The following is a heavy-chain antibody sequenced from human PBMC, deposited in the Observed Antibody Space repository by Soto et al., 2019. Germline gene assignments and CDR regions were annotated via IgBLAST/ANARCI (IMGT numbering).Heavy chain of an antibody. V-gene: IGHV1-18*01. J-gene: IGHJ6*02. CDR3: ARDLLGNMPSNDYYYVMDA. CDR2: ISAYNGNT. CDR1: GYTFTSYG. Sequence: AAVKVSCPSSGYTFTSYGISWVRQAPGQGLEWMGWISAYNGNTNYAQKLQGRVTMTTDTSTSTAYMELRSLRSDDTAVYYCARDLLGNMPSNDYYYVMDAWGQGTTVTV. D-gene: IGHD2-2*01.